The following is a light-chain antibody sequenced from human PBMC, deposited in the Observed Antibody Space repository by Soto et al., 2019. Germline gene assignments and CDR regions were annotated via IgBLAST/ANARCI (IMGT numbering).Light chain of an antibody. V-gene: IGLV2-23*01. Sequence: QSVLTQAASVSGSPGQSITISCTGTSSDVGSYNLVSWYQQRPGQAPKLIIYEGNKRPSGVSNRFSASKSANTASLTISGLQAEDEADYYCCSYAGSSTVYVFGTGTKVTVL. CDR1: SSDVGSYNL. J-gene: IGLJ1*01. CDR3: CSYAGSSTVYV. CDR2: EGN.